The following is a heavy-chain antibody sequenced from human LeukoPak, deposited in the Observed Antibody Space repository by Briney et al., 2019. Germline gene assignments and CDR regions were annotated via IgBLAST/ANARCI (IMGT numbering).Heavy chain of an antibody. V-gene: IGHV3-7*01. CDR3: ARGGFFRLGDHDY. J-gene: IGHJ4*02. D-gene: IGHD4-17*01. CDR2: IKQDGSEK. Sequence: GGSLRLSCAASGFTFSNYWMSWVRQAPGKGLEWVANIKQDGSEKYYVDSVKGRFTISRDNAKNSLYLQMNSLRAEDTAVYYCARGGFFRLGDHDYWGQGTLVTVSS. CDR1: GFTFSNYW.